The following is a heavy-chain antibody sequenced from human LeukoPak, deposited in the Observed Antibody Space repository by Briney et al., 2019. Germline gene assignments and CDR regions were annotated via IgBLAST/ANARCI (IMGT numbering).Heavy chain of an antibody. CDR2: IIPIFGTA. CDR3: ASVTRSSGSYCDY. J-gene: IGHJ4*02. D-gene: IGHD1-26*01. Sequence: SVKVSCKASGGTFSSYAISWVRQAPGQGLEWMGGIIPIFGTANYAQKFQGRVTITTDESTSTAYMELSSLRSEDTAVYYCASVTRSSGSYCDYWGQGTLVTVSS. V-gene: IGHV1-69*05. CDR1: GGTFSSYA.